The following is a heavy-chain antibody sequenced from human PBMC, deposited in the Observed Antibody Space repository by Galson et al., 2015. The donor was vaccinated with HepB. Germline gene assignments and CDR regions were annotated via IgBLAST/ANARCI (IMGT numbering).Heavy chain of an antibody. D-gene: IGHD2-2*03. CDR2: TNAYTGSP. CDR3: ARVEKYDGAGYCAFDI. V-gene: IGHV1-18*01. J-gene: IGHJ3*02. Sequence: SVKVSCKASGYTFDSYAITWVRQAPGQGLEWMGWTNAYTGSPNYAEKFQDRITMIRDTATTTAFMELRSLRSDDTAVYFCARVEKYDGAGYCAFDIWGQGTMVTVSS. CDR1: GYTFDSYA.